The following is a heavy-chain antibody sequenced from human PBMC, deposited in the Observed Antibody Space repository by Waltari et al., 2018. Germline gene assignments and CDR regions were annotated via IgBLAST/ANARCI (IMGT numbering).Heavy chain of an antibody. CDR1: GGSITSNRHY. D-gene: IGHD6-13*01. Sequence: QLHLQESGPGLVKPSETLSLTCSVSGGSITSNRHYWAWIRQPPGEGLEWTGTISYSGPTYNSPSLKSRVTISVDTSKNQFSLKLTSVTAADTAVYYCATYVGASVGTAAFDVWGQGTMVTVSS. J-gene: IGHJ3*01. CDR2: ISYSGPT. V-gene: IGHV4-39*01. CDR3: ATYVGASVGTAAFDV.